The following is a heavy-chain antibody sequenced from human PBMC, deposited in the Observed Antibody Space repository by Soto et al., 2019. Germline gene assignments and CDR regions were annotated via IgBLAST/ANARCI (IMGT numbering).Heavy chain of an antibody. Sequence: WWSLGLSCASSGFMFSAYTMNWVRQAPGKGLEWLSSISDDSSYIDYADSLRGRFTVSRDNARNSLYLQIDSLGVEDTAVYYCATPYYFNHWGPGTLVTVSS. J-gene: IGHJ1*01. CDR2: ISDDSSYI. D-gene: IGHD3-16*01. V-gene: IGHV3-21*06. CDR3: ATPYYFNH. CDR1: GFMFSAYT.